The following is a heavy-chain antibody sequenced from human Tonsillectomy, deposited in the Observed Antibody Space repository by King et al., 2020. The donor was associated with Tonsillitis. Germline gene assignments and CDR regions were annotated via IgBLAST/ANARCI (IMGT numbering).Heavy chain of an antibody. J-gene: IGHJ4*02. Sequence: VQLVESGGGLVKPGGSLRLSCAASGFTFSTYTKNWVRQAPGKGLEWVSSISSSSSYRYYVDSVKGRFTISRDNAKNSLYLQMNSLRAEDTAVYYCTREYTSAFFWGQGTLVTVSS. CDR3: TREYTSAFF. D-gene: IGHD6-19*01. V-gene: IGHV3-21*01. CDR2: ISSSSSYR. CDR1: GFTFSTYT.